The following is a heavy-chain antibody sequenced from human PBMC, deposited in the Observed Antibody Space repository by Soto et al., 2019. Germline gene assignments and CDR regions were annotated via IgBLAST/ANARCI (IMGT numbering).Heavy chain of an antibody. CDR1: GFTFSSYW. CDR2: IKQDGSEK. D-gene: IGHD6-13*01. Sequence: GGSLRLSCAASGFTFSSYWMSWVRQAPGKGLEWVANIKQDGSEKYYVDSVKGRFTISRDNAKNSLYLQMNSLRAEDTAVYYCARDLRIAAAGTVVMDVWGQGTMVTVFS. CDR3: ARDLRIAAAGTVVMDV. J-gene: IGHJ6*02. V-gene: IGHV3-7*03.